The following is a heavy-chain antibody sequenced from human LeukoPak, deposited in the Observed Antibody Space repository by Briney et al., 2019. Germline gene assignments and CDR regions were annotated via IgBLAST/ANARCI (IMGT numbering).Heavy chain of an antibody. CDR1: GNYL. Sequence: GSLSLSCAASGNYLMHWVRQAPGKGLVWVSHINSDGSWTSYADSVKGRFTISKDNAKNTVYLQMNSLRAEDTAVYYCVSFYETYWGRGTLVTVS. CDR2: INSDGSWT. D-gene: IGHD2/OR15-2a*01. CDR3: VSFYETY. V-gene: IGHV3-74*01. J-gene: IGHJ4*02.